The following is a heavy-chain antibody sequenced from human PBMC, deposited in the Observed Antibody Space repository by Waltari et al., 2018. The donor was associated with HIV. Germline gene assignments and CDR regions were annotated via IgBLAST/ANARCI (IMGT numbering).Heavy chain of an antibody. Sequence: EVQLVESGGGLVQPGGSLRLSCSASGFTFSNYWFPWVRQAPGKGLVWVSRINIEGTTTIYADSVKGRFTISRDNAKNTLYLQMNSLRPEDTAVYYCARDLSGPFDYWGQGTLITVSS. V-gene: IGHV3-74*01. CDR2: INIEGTTT. CDR3: ARDLSGPFDY. J-gene: IGHJ4*02. CDR1: GFTFSNYW.